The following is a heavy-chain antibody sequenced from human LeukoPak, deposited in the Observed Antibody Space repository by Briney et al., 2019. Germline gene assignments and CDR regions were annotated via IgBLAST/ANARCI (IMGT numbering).Heavy chain of an antibody. CDR3: ARGIGDFDY. CDR1: GFTFSNYA. Sequence: GGSLRLSCAASGFTFSNYAMTWVRQAPGKGLEWVSVISGSGDITYYADSVKGRSTISRDNSKNTLYLQMNSLRAEDTAVYYCARGIGDFDYWGQGTLVTVSS. V-gene: IGHV3-23*01. D-gene: IGHD3-16*01. J-gene: IGHJ4*02. CDR2: ISGSGDIT.